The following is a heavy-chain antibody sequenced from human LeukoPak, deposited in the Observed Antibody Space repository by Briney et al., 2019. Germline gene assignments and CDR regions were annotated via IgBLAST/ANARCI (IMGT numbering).Heavy chain of an antibody. CDR2: VHSGGGT. CDR1: ALTLSNNY. CDR3: AKDPAYGDRPNWFDP. Sequence: GRCRRLSCPPSALTLSNNYMTCDRHAPGKWLEWVSVVHSGGGTYYCTCVEGRFTISREHPKNTLYLQMNSLRAEDTAVYYCAKDPAYGDRPNWFDPWGQGNRLTVSS. J-gene: IGHJ5*02. V-gene: IGHV3-53*01. D-gene: IGHD4-17*01.